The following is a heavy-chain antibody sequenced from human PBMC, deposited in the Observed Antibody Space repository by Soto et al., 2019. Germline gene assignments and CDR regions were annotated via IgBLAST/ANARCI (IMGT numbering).Heavy chain of an antibody. CDR1: GFTFSSYA. CDR2: ISGSGGSA. Sequence: GGSLRLSCAASGFTFSSYAMSWVRQAPGKGLEWVSAISGSGGSAYYADSMKGRFTISRDNSKNTLYLQMNSLRAEDTAVYYCAATPQKVVVAAYFDYWGQGTLVTVSS. J-gene: IGHJ4*02. V-gene: IGHV3-23*01. CDR3: AATPQKVVVAAYFDY. D-gene: IGHD2-15*01.